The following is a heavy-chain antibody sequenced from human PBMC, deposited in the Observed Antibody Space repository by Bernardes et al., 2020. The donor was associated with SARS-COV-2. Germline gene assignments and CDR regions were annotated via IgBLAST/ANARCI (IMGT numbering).Heavy chain of an antibody. D-gene: IGHD1-26*01. V-gene: IGHV1-2*04. CDR2: INPNSGGT. CDR3: ARARSVWDYQDAFDI. CDR1: GYTFTGYY. J-gene: IGHJ3*02. Sequence: ASVKVSCKASGYTFTGYYMHWVRQAPGQGLEWMGWINPNSGGTNYAQKFQGWVTMTRDTSISTAYMELSRLRSDDTAVYYCARARSVWDYQDAFDIWGQGTMVTVSS.